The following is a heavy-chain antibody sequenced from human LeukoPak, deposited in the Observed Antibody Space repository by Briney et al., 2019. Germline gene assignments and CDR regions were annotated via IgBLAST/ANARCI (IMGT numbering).Heavy chain of an antibody. D-gene: IGHD6-6*01. Sequence: GGSLRLSCAASGFTFSNYGMSWVRQAPGKGLEWVSTISGSGGNTYYADSVKGRFTISRDTSKNTLYLQMNSPRAEDTALYYCARVRGIAARYYYYYMDVWGKGTTVTVSS. J-gene: IGHJ6*03. CDR1: GFTFSNYG. CDR3: ARVRGIAARYYYYYMDV. CDR2: ISGSGGNT. V-gene: IGHV3-23*01.